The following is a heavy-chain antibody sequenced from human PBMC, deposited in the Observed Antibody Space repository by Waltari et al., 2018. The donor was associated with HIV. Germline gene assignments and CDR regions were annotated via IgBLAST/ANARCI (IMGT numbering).Heavy chain of an antibody. D-gene: IGHD3-3*01. J-gene: IGHJ4*02. CDR2: INHSGST. CDR3: ARGQDYDFWSGYYYDY. Sequence: QVQLQQWGAGLLKPSETLSLTCAAYGWFFSGYYWSWIRQPPGKGLGWIGEINHSGSTNYNPSLKSRVTISVDTSKNQFSLKLSSVTAADTAVYYCARGQDYDFWSGYYYDYWGQGTLVTVSS. CDR1: GWFFSGYY. V-gene: IGHV4-34*01.